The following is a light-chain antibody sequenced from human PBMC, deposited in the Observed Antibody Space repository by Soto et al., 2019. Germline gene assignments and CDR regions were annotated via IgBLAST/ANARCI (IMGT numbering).Light chain of an antibody. CDR1: QKIHNF. Sequence: DIQMTQSPSPLSASVGASAPFPCRASQKIHNFVNWYKQKPGKAPKVLILLTSTLESGVPSRCGGSGAGTDFTLSISSLQPEDSETYYCQQSLGNPRTFGGGTKVDIK. V-gene: IGKV1-39*01. CDR2: LTS. CDR3: QQSLGNPRT. J-gene: IGKJ4*01.